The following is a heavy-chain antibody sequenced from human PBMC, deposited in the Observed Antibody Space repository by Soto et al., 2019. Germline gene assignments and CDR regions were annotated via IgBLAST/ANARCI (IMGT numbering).Heavy chain of an antibody. D-gene: IGHD6-13*01. CDR2: ISGSGGST. V-gene: IGHV3-23*01. Sequence: GGSLRLSCAASGFTFSSYAMSWVRQAPGKGLEWVSAISGSGGSTYYADSVKGRFTISRDNSKNTLYLQMNSLRAEDTAVDYGATGPGIAGAGTQDGRDVWGQGTTVTVSS. CDR1: GFTFSSYA. CDR3: ATGPGIAGAGTQDGRDV. J-gene: IGHJ6*02.